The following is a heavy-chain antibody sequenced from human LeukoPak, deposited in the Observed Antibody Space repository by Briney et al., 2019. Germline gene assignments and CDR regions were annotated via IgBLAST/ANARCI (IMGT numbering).Heavy chain of an antibody. Sequence: GGSLRLSCAAPGFTFSSYAMHWVRQAPGKGLEYVLAISSKGGSTYYANSVKGRFTNSKDNTKSTLYLQMDSLRAEDMAVYYCARDEAYYYGSGSYYKGNLYYYGMDVWGQRTTVTVSS. V-gene: IGHV3-64*01. CDR2: ISSKGGST. J-gene: IGHJ6*02. D-gene: IGHD3-10*01. CDR3: ARDEAYYYGSGSYYKGNLYYYGMDV. CDR1: GFTFSSYA.